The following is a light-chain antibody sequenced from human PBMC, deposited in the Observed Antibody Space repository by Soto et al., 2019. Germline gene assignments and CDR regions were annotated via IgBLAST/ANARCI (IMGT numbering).Light chain of an antibody. CDR1: QSVLYSSNNKNY. CDR2: WAS. V-gene: IGKV4-1*01. J-gene: IGKJ2*01. Sequence: DIVMTQSPDSLAVSLGERATINCKSSQSVLYSSNNKNYVAWYQQKSGQSPKLLIHWASTRESGVPDRFSGSGSGTDFTLTISSLQAEDVAVYYCQQYYTTPYTFGQGTKLELK. CDR3: QQYYTTPYT.